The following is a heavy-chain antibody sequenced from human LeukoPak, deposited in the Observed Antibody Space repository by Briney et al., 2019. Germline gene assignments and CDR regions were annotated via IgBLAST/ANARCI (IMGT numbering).Heavy chain of an antibody. CDR1: GGSFSGYY. D-gene: IGHD2-15*01. CDR2: INHSGST. CDR3: ARNARYCSGGSCYSYYYYYMDV. V-gene: IGHV4-34*01. Sequence: SETLSLTCAVYGGSFSGYYWSWIRQPPGKGLEWIGEINHSGSTNYNPSLKSRVTISVDTSKNQFSLKLSSVTAADTAVYYCARNARYCSGGSCYSYYYYYMDVWGKGTTVTISS. J-gene: IGHJ6*03.